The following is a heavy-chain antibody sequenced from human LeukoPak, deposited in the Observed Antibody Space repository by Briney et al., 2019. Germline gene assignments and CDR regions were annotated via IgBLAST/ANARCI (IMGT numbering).Heavy chain of an antibody. CDR2: ISGSGGST. D-gene: IGHD3-16*02. CDR3: AKAGRVSYTNSFDP. J-gene: IGHJ5*02. Sequence: GGSLRLSCAASGFTFSSYGMSWVRQAPGKGLEWVSAISGSGGSTYYADSVQGRLTISRDNSKNTLYLRMNSLRAEDTAIYYCAKAGRVSYTNSFDPWGQGTLVTVSS. V-gene: IGHV3-23*01. CDR1: GFTFSSYG.